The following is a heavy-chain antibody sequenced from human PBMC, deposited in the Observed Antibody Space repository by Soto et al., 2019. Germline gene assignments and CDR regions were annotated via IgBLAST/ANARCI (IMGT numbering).Heavy chain of an antibody. V-gene: IGHV1-24*01. CDR1: GYTLTELS. CDR2: FDPEDGET. Sequence: QVQLVQSGAEVKKPGASVKVSCKVSGYTLTELSMHWVRQAPGKGLEWMGGFDPEDGETIYAQKFQGTVTMTEDTSTDTAYMELSSLRSEDTAVYYCATGVIRIAARRAPYYYYYMDVWGKGTTVTVSS. J-gene: IGHJ6*03. D-gene: IGHD6-6*01. CDR3: ATGVIRIAARRAPYYYYYMDV.